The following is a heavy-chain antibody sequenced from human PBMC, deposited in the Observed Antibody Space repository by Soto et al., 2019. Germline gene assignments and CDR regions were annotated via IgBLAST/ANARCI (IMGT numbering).Heavy chain of an antibody. CDR1: GYPFTTYH. Sequence: GASVKVSCKASGYPFTTYHLHWVRQAPGQGLEWMGIVYVTGTGTRSARKFQGRLTMTRDRSTSTVYMELSSLRSEDTAVYYCARPEGYGSGSYYFDSWGQGTLVTVSS. D-gene: IGHD3-10*01. CDR3: ARPEGYGSGSYYFDS. V-gene: IGHV1-46*01. CDR2: VYVTGTGT. J-gene: IGHJ4*02.